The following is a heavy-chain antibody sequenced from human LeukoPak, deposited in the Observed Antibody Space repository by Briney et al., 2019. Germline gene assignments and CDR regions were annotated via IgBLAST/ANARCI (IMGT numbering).Heavy chain of an antibody. CDR3: ARVYSRALGSFEY. CDR2: MSSSSSYT. CDR1: GFTFYNVL. D-gene: IGHD6-13*01. Sequence: PGGSLRLLCSAFGFTFYNVLESWVRQAPGKGLEWVAYMSSSSSYTKYADSVKGRFTISRDNAKNSLSLQMNSLRAEDTAVYFCARVYSRALGSFEYWRRRTLVTVSS. J-gene: IGHJ4*02. V-gene: IGHV3-11*03.